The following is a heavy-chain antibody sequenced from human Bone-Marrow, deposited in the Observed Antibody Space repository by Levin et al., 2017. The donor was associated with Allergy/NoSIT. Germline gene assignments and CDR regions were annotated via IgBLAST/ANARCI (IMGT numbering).Heavy chain of an antibody. Sequence: SETLSLTCTVSGGSINSDDDYWSWVRQPPGTGLEWIGFVYYSRSTYYNPSLRSRVSISKDRSDNRFSLRLTSVTAADTAVYFCARAVGVTSGALPEGYYFDYWGQGHQVTVSP. D-gene: IGHD1-26*01. V-gene: IGHV4-30-4*01. CDR2: VYYSRST. J-gene: IGHJ4*02. CDR1: GGSINSDDDY. CDR3: ARAVGVTSGALPEGYYFDY.